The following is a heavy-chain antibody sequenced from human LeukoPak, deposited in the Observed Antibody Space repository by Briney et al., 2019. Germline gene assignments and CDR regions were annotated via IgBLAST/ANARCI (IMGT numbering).Heavy chain of an antibody. Sequence: GGSLRLSCAASGFTVSSNYMSWVRQAPGKGLEWVSVIYSGGSTYYADSVKGRFTISRDNSKNTLYLQMNSLRAEDTAVYYCAREIEVVTARVGAFDIWGQGTMVTVSS. J-gene: IGHJ3*02. CDR3: AREIEVVTARVGAFDI. D-gene: IGHD2-21*02. V-gene: IGHV3-53*01. CDR1: GFTVSSNY. CDR2: IYSGGST.